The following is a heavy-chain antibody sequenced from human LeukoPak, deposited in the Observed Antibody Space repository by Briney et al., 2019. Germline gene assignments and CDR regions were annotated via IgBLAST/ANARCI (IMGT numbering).Heavy chain of an antibody. V-gene: IGHV4-4*09. D-gene: IGHD6-6*01. J-gene: IGHJ4*02. Sequence: SETLSLTCTVSGGSISSYCWSWIRQPPGKGLEWIGYIYTSGSTNYNPSLKSRVAISVDTSKNHFSLKLSSVTAADTAVYYCARLRPYSSSSGDTFDYWGQGTLVTVSS. CDR2: IYTSGST. CDR1: GGSISSYC. CDR3: ARLRPYSSSSGDTFDY.